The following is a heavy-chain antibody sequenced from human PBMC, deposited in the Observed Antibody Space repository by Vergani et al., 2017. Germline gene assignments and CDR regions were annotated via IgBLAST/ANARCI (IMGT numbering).Heavy chain of an antibody. CDR2: INGRGGRT. CDR1: GFTFSSYV. J-gene: IGHJ5*02. Sequence: EVQLLESGGGLVQPGGSLRLSCAASGFTFSSYVMSWVRQAPGKWLEWVSSINGRGGRTYYADSVKGRFTISRDNSKNTLYLQMNSLRADDTAVYYCAKGGLYYDFWSGQNWFDPWGQGTLVTVSS. CDR3: AKGGLYYDFWSGQNWFDP. V-gene: IGHV3-23*01. D-gene: IGHD3-3*01.